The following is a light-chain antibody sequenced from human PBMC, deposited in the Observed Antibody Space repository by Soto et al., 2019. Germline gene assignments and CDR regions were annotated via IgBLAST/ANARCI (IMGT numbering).Light chain of an antibody. V-gene: IGLV1-44*01. CDR1: SSNIGSNT. J-gene: IGLJ2*01. CDR3: ASWDDSLRGVV. Sequence: QSVLTQPLSASGTPGQRVTISCSGSSSNIGSNTANWYQQLPGTAPKLLIYSDNERPSGVPDRFSGSKSGTSASLAISGLQSEDEADYYCASWDDSLRGVVFGGGTKLTVL. CDR2: SDN.